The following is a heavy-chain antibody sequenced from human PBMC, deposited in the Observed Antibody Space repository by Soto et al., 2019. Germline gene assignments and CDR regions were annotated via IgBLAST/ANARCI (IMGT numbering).Heavy chain of an antibody. CDR1: GFTFDDYT. CDR2: ISWDGGST. J-gene: IGHJ6*02. CDR3: AKSYYDFWKPPTGSRIDYYGMDV. D-gene: IGHD3-3*01. Sequence: PGGSLRLSCAASGFTFDDYTMHWVRQAPGKGLEWVSLISWDGGSTYYADSVKGRFTISRDNSKNSLYLQMNSLRTEDTALYYCAKSYYDFWKPPTGSRIDYYGMDVWGQGTTVTVSS. V-gene: IGHV3-43*01.